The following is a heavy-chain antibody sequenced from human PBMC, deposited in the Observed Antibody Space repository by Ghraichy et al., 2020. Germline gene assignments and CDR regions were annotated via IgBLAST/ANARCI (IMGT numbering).Heavy chain of an antibody. CDR3: ARDNIAVAGPGYYFDY. V-gene: IGHV1-69*13. D-gene: IGHD6-19*01. CDR2: IIPIFGTA. J-gene: IGHJ4*02. Sequence: SVKVSCKASGGTFSSYAISWVRQAPGQGLEWMGGIIPIFGTANYAQKFQGRVTITADESTSTAYMELSSLRSEDTAVYYCARDNIAVAGPGYYFDYWGQGTLVTVSS. CDR1: GGTFSSYA.